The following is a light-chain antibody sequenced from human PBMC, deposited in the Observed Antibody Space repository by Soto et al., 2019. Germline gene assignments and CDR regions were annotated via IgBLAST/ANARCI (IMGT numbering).Light chain of an antibody. CDR3: QLRYMCSPA. CDR1: QTISSW. Sequence: DIQMTQSPSTLSVSVGDRVTITCRASQTISSWLAWYQQKPGKAPKLLIYKASTLKSGVPSRFSGSGSGTEFTLTICSLHPEDLASNCGQLRYMCSPALGQGTKVDIK. CDR2: KAS. V-gene: IGKV1-5*03. J-gene: IGKJ1*01.